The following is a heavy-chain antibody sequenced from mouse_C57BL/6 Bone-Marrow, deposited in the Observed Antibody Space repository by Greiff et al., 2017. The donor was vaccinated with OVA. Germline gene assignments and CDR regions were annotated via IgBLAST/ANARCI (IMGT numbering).Heavy chain of an antibody. CDR3: AREGYIGYDWYFDV. CDR2: ISDGGSYT. D-gene: IGHD2-2*01. CDR1: GFTFSSYA. J-gene: IGHJ1*03. V-gene: IGHV5-4*01. Sequence: EVKLVESGGGLVKPGGSLKLSCAASGFTFSSYAMSWVRQTPEKRLEWVATISDGGSYTYYPDNVKGRFTISRDNAKNNLYLQMSHLKSEDTAMYYCAREGYIGYDWYFDVWGTGTTVTVSS.